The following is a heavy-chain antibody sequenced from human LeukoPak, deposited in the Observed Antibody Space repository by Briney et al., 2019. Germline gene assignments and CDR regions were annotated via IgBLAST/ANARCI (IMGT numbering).Heavy chain of an antibody. CDR3: TKYYYDSSGYYYGPAD. D-gene: IGHD3-22*01. Sequence: PGGSLRLSCAASGFTFSNAWMSWVRQAPGKGLEWDGRIKSKTHGGTTDYAAPVKGRFTISRDDSKNTVYLQMNSLKTEDTAVYYCTKYYYDSSGYYYGPADWGQGTLVTVSS. V-gene: IGHV3-15*01. J-gene: IGHJ4*02. CDR2: IKSKTHGGTT. CDR1: GFTFSNAW.